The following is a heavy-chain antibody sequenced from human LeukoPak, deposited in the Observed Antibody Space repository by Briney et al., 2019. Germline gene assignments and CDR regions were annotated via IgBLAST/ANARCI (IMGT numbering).Heavy chain of an antibody. J-gene: IGHJ4*02. Sequence: GGSLRLSCAASGFTFSSYGMHWVRQAPGKGPEWVAVISYDGSNKYYADSVKGRFTISRDNSKNTLYLQMNSLRAEDTAVYYCAKALAAAVDYWGQGTLVTVSS. V-gene: IGHV3-30*18. CDR1: GFTFSSYG. CDR2: ISYDGSNK. CDR3: AKALAAAVDY. D-gene: IGHD6-13*01.